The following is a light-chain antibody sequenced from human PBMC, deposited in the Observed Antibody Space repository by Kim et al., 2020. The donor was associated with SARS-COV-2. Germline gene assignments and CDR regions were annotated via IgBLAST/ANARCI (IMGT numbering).Light chain of an antibody. CDR1: HSISSY. CDR3: QQCSNWPQT. CDR2: DAS. V-gene: IGKV3-11*01. J-gene: IGKJ2*01. Sequence: SLSPGRGAPFSCSTSHSISSYLAWYQQKPGQAPRLLIYDASSRAPGISARFSGSGSGTDFTLTISSLEPEDFAVYYCQQCSNWPQTFGQGTKLEI.